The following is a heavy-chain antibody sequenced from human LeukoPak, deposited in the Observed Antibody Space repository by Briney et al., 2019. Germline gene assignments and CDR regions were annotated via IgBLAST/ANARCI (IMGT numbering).Heavy chain of an antibody. J-gene: IGHJ4*02. CDR3: ARRRIPDRAAAALAY. Sequence: GGSLRLSCAASGFTFSSYAMHWVRQAPGKGLEWVAVISYDGINRYYVDSVKGRFTISRSNSENTLYLQMNSLRPEDTAVYFCARRRIPDRAAAALAYWGQGTLVTVSS. V-gene: IGHV3-30*01. D-gene: IGHD6-13*01. CDR2: ISYDGINR. CDR1: GFTFSSYA.